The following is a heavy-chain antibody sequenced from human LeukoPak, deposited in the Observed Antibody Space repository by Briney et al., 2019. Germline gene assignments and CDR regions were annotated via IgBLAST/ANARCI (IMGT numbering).Heavy chain of an antibody. CDR3: ARVSEELVIDH. CDR1: GYTFVGYY. J-gene: IGHJ4*02. V-gene: IGHV1-2*02. Sequence: ASVKVSCKASGYTFVGYYMHWVRQALGQGLEWMGWINPNSGGTNYAQKFQGRVTMTRDTSISTAYMKLSSLRSDDTAVYYCARVSEELVIDHWGQGTLVTVS. CDR2: INPNSGGT. D-gene: IGHD2-8*02.